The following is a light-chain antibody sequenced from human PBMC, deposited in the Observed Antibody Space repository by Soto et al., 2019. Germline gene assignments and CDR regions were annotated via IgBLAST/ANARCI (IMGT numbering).Light chain of an antibody. CDR3: QTWGTAIHDVV. Sequence: QPVLTQSPSASASLGAWVKLTCTLSSGHSSYAIAWHQQQPEKGPRYLMKLNSDGSHSKGDGIPDRFSGSSSGAERHLTISSLQSEDEADYYCQTWGTAIHDVVFGGGTKLTVL. CDR2: LNSDGSH. J-gene: IGLJ2*01. V-gene: IGLV4-69*01. CDR1: SGHSSYA.